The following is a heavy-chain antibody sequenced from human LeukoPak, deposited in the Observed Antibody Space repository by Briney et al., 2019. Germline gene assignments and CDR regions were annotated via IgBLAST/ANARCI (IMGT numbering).Heavy chain of an antibody. Sequence: SETLSLTCAVYGGSFGGYYWSWIRQPPGKGLEWIGEINHSGSTNYNPSLKSRVTISVDTSKNQFSLKLSSVTAADTAVYYCARRYSSGWRSSYWYFDLRGRGTLVTVSS. CDR1: GGSFGGYY. CDR3: ARRYSSGWRSSYWYFDL. D-gene: IGHD6-19*01. V-gene: IGHV4-34*01. CDR2: INHSGST. J-gene: IGHJ2*01.